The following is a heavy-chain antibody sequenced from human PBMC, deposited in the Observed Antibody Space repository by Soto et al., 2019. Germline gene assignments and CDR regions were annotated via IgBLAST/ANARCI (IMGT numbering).Heavy chain of an antibody. Sequence: PSETLSLTCTVSGDSISSPDYYWGWIRQAPGKGLELIGYVYYRGSIYYTPSFESRVTISVDTSKNQFSLKLNSVTAADSAMYFCARVTFTPNWFDSWGQGILVTVSS. CDR1: GDSISSPDYY. CDR3: ARVTFTPNWFDS. D-gene: IGHD3-3*02. V-gene: IGHV4-30-4*01. J-gene: IGHJ5*01. CDR2: VYYRGSI.